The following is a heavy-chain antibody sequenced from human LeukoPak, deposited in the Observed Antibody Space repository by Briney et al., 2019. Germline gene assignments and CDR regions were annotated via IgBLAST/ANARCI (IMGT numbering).Heavy chain of an antibody. CDR2: INHSGST. V-gene: IGHV4-34*01. Sequence: SETLSLTCAVYGGSFSGYYWSWIRQPPGKGLEWIGEINHSGSTNYNPSLKSRVTISVDTSKNQFSLKLSSVTAADTAVYYCARDVLDGYFDYWGQGSLVTVSS. CDR3: ARDVLDGYFDY. D-gene: IGHD2-8*01. J-gene: IGHJ4*02. CDR1: GGSFSGYY.